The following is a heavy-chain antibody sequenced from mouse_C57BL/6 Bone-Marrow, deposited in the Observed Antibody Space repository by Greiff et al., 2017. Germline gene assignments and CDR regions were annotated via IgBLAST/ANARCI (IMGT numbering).Heavy chain of an antibody. Sequence: VHLVESGAELARPGASVKLSCKASGYTFTSYGISWVKQRTGQGLEWIGEIYPRSGNTYYNEKFKGKATLTADKSSSSAYMELRSLTAEDSAVYFCARRDDWGQGTTLTVSS. CDR3: ARRDD. CDR2: IYPRSGNT. V-gene: IGHV1-81*01. CDR1: GYTFTSYG. J-gene: IGHJ2*01.